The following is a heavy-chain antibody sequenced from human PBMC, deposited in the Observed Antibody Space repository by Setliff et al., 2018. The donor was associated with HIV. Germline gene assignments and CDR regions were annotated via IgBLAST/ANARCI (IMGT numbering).Heavy chain of an antibody. CDR3: ARSIYGSRSYPLDS. Sequence: PSETLSLTCTVPGGSISSYYWSWIRQPAGKGLEWIGRIYYNGWTDYNPSLKSRLTMSVDTSNNRFSLRLTSVTAADVAVYYCARSIYGSRSYPLDSWGQGTRVTVSS. J-gene: IGHJ5*01. D-gene: IGHD3-10*01. V-gene: IGHV4-4*07. CDR1: GGSISSYY. CDR2: IYYNGWT.